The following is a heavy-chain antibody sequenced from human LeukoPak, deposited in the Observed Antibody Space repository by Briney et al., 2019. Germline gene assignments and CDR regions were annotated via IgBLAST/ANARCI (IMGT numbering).Heavy chain of an antibody. Sequence: GGSLRLSCAASGFTFSDHYMDWVRQAPGKGLEWVSSISSSSSYIYYADSVKGRFTISRDNAKNSLYLQMNSLRAEDTAVYYCARDFCSSTSCYVLGYWGQGTLVTVSS. D-gene: IGHD2-2*01. CDR2: ISSSSSYI. CDR1: GFTFSDHY. CDR3: ARDFCSSTSCYVLGY. J-gene: IGHJ4*02. V-gene: IGHV3-21*01.